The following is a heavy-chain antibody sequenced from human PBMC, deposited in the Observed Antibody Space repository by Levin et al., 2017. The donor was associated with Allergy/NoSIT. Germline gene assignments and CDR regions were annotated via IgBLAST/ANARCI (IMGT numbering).Heavy chain of an antibody. CDR2: ISYDGSNK. CDR3: ARDRPVRNYYYGSGSYYRFYYYYGMDV. Sequence: PGGSLRLSCAASGFTFSSYAMHWVRQAPGKGLEWVAVISYDGSNKYYADSVKGRFTISRDNSKNTLYLQMNSLRAEETAVYYCARDRPVRNYYYGSGSYYRFYYYYGMDVWGQGTTVTVSS. D-gene: IGHD3-10*01. CDR1: GFTFSSYA. V-gene: IGHV3-30*04. J-gene: IGHJ6*02.